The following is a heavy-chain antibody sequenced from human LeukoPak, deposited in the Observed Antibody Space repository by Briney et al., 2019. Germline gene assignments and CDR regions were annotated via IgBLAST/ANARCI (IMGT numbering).Heavy chain of an antibody. CDR3: ARDRQGYYSHDY. D-gene: IGHD2-15*01. Sequence: GGSLRLSCAASGFTFSSYSLNWVRQAPGKGLEWVSSISGSSGYIYYAGSVKGRFTISKDNAKNSLYLQMNSLRAEDTAVYYCARDRQGYYSHDYWGQGTLVTVSS. V-gene: IGHV3-21*01. J-gene: IGHJ4*02. CDR2: ISGSSGYI. CDR1: GFTFSSYS.